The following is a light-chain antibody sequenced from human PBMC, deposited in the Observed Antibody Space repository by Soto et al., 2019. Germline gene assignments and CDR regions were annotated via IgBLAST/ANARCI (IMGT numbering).Light chain of an antibody. Sequence: QSVLTQPASVSGSPGQSITISCTGNSSDVGGYNYVSWYQQHPGKAPELMIYDVSNRPSGVSNRFSGSKSGNTASLTISGLQAEDEADYYCSSYTSSSTLVFGGGTKLTVL. CDR2: DVS. V-gene: IGLV2-14*01. J-gene: IGLJ2*01. CDR3: SSYTSSSTLV. CDR1: SSDVGGYNY.